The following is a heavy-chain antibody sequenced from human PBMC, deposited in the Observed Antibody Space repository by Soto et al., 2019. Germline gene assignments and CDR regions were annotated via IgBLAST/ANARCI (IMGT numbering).Heavy chain of an antibody. Sequence: QLQLQESGPGLVKPSETLSLTCTVSGELINSDNYYWGWVRQPPGQGLEWIGSFSYSGNTHYRPSLKRLVTMSQDTSKNHFSLKLTSVTAAATAIYYCARPGSVSGWFYFDSWGQGILVTVSS. J-gene: IGHJ4*02. CDR1: GELINSDNYY. D-gene: IGHD6-19*01. CDR2: FSYSGNT. V-gene: IGHV4-39*02. CDR3: ARPGSVSGWFYFDS.